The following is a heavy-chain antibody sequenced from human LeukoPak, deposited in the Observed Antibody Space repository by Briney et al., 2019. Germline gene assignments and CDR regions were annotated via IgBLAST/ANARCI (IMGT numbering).Heavy chain of an antibody. D-gene: IGHD6-19*01. Sequence: SETLSLTCAVYGGSFSGYYWSWIRQPAGKGLEWIGRIYTSGSTNYNPSLKSRVTMSVDTSKNQFSLKLSSVTAADTAVYYCARALSGCILCFDFWGQGTLVTVSS. CDR3: ARALSGCILCFDF. CDR2: IYTSGST. J-gene: IGHJ4*02. V-gene: IGHV4-59*10. CDR1: GGSFSGYY.